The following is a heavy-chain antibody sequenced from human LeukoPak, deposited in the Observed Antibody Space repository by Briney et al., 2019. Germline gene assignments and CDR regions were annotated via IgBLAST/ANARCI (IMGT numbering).Heavy chain of an antibody. CDR3: ARGVTTDWFDP. CDR2: IYYSGST. CDR1: GGSISSGGYY. V-gene: IGHV4-31*03. J-gene: IGHJ5*02. D-gene: IGHD4-17*01. Sequence: SETLSLTCTVSGGSISSGGYYWSWIRQHPGKGLEWIGYIYYSGSTYYNPSLKSRVTISVDTSKNQFSLKLSSVTAADTAVYYCARGVTTDWFDPWGQGTLVTVSS.